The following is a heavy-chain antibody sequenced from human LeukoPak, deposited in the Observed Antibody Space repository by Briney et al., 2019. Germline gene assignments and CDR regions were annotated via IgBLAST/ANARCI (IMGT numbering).Heavy chain of an antibody. CDR1: GFTFTSSA. Sequence: SVKVSCKASGFTFTSSAMQWVRQARGQRLEWIGWIVVGSGNTNYAQKFQERVTITRDMSTSTAYMELSSLRSEDTAVYYCAADLYSGSYLEYNWFDPRGQGTLVTVSS. D-gene: IGHD1-26*01. CDR3: AADLYSGSYLEYNWFDP. CDR2: IVVGSGNT. V-gene: IGHV1-58*02. J-gene: IGHJ5*02.